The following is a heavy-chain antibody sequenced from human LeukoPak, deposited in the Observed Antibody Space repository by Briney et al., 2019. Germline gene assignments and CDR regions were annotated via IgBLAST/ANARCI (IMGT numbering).Heavy chain of an antibody. D-gene: IGHD3-3*01. Sequence: GGSLRLSCAASGFTFSGYAMSWVRQAPGKGLEWVSAISGSGGSTYYADSVKGRFTISRDNSKNTLYLQMNSLRAEDTAVYYCAKGVSITIFGVVNNWFDPWGQGTLVTVSS. CDR3: AKGVSITIFGVVNNWFDP. V-gene: IGHV3-23*01. J-gene: IGHJ5*02. CDR1: GFTFSGYA. CDR2: ISGSGGST.